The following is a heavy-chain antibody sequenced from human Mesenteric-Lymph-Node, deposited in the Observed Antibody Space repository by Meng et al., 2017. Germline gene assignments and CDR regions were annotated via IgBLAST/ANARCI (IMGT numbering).Heavy chain of an antibody. CDR1: GYTLTELS. V-gene: IGHV1-24*01. CDR3: AITTGGYDRRFVY. J-gene: IGHJ4*02. Sequence: ASVKVSCKVSGYTLTELSMHWVRQAPGKGLEWMGGFDPEDGETIYAQKFQGSVTMTEDTSTDTAYMELSSLRSENTAVYYCAITTGGYDRRFVYWGQGTLVTVSS. D-gene: IGHD5-12*01. CDR2: FDPEDGET.